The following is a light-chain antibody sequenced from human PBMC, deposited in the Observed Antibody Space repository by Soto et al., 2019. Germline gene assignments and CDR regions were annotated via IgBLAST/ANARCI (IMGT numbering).Light chain of an antibody. CDR1: SGDVGGYTY. CDR2: EVS. V-gene: IGLV2-8*01. J-gene: IGLJ2*01. Sequence: QSVLTQPPSASESPGQSVTISCTGVSGDVGGYTYVSWYQHYPGKAPKLLIYEVSKRPQGVPDRFTGSKSGNTASLTVSGLQPDDEADYYCSSSPGISGFVVFGGGTKLTVL. CDR3: SSSPGISGFVV.